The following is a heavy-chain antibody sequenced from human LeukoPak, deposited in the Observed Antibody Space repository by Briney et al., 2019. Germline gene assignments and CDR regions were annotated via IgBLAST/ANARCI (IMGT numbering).Heavy chain of an antibody. CDR1: GFTFSSYS. Sequence: PGGTLRLSCAASGFTFSSYSMNWVRQAPGKGLEWVSYISSSSSTIYYADSVKGRFTISRDNAKNSLYLQMNVLRAEDTAVYYCARDPAAAGTWCFDPWGQGTLVAVSS. CDR2: ISSSSSTI. CDR3: ARDPAAAGTWCFDP. D-gene: IGHD6-13*01. V-gene: IGHV3-48*01. J-gene: IGHJ5*02.